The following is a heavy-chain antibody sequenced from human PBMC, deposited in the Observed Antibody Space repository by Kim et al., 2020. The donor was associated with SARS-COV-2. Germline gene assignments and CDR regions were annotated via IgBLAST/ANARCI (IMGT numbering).Heavy chain of an antibody. D-gene: IGHD4-17*01. Sequence: SETLSLTCTVSGGSISSYYWSWIRQSAGKGLEWIGRIYSSGSTNYNPSLKSRVTMSVDTSKNQFSLTLSSVTAADTAVYYCARDRTATDYGDYGPLWYYYGMDVWGQGTTVTVSS. CDR2: IYSSGST. J-gene: IGHJ6*02. CDR3: ARDRTATDYGDYGPLWYYYGMDV. V-gene: IGHV4-4*07. CDR1: GGSISSYY.